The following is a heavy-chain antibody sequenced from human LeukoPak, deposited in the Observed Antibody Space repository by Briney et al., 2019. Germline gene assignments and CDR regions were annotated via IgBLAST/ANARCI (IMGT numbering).Heavy chain of an antibody. CDR1: GYTFTSYG. CDR3: ARVAVSRYDSSGYYST. CDR2: ISAYNGNT. D-gene: IGHD3-22*01. J-gene: IGHJ5*02. V-gene: IGHV1-18*01. Sequence: ASVKVSCKASGYTFTSYGISWVRQAPGQGLEWMGWISAYNGNTNYAQKLQGRVTMTTDTSTSTAYMELRSLRSDDTAVYYCARVAVSRYDSSGYYSTWGQGTLVTVSS.